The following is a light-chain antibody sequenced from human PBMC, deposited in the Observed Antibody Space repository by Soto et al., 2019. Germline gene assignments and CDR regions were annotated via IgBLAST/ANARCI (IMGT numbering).Light chain of an antibody. CDR1: STDVGSFNY. V-gene: IGLV2-14*01. J-gene: IGLJ1*01. CDR2: EVS. CDR3: SSYASSSTLV. Sequence: QSALTQPASVSGSPGQSITISCTGTSTDVGSFNYVSWYQQHPGKAPKLMIYEVSNRPSGVSNRFSASKSGNTASLTISGLQAADEADYYCSSYASSSTLVFGTGTKLTVL.